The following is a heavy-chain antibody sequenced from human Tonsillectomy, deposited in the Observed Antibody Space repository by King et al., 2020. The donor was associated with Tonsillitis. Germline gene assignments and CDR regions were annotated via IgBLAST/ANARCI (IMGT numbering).Heavy chain of an antibody. CDR1: GGSFSGYY. J-gene: IGHJ5*02. Sequence: VQLQQWGAGLLKPSETLSLTCAVYGGSFSGYYWSWSRQPPGKGLEWIGQIDHSGSTNYNPSLKSRVTISLDTSKNQFFLKLTSVTAADTAVYYCARGNNRYSSYHKWFAPWGQGTLVTVSS. CDR3: ARGNNRYSSYHKWFAP. D-gene: IGHD2-15*01. CDR2: IDHSGST. V-gene: IGHV4-34*01.